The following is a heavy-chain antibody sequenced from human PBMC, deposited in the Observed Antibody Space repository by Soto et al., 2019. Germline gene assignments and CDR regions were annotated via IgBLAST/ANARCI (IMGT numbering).Heavy chain of an antibody. J-gene: IGHJ6*02. CDR1: GFTFSGSA. V-gene: IGHV3-73*01. CDR3: FEGPMGFYYYYGMDV. CDR2: IRSKANSYAT. Sequence: PGGSLRLSCAASGFTFSGSAMHWVRQASGKGLEWVGRIRSKANSYATAYAASVKGRFTISRDDSKNTAYLQMNSLKTEDTAVYYCFEGPMGFYYYYGMDVWGQGTTVTVSS.